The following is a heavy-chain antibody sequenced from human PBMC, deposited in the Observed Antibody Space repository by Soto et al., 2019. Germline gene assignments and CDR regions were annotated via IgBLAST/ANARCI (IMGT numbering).Heavy chain of an antibody. CDR2: IIPILGIA. V-gene: IGHV1-69*02. CDR3: ARGPGYCSSTSCADDY. CDR1: GGTFSSYT. Sequence: QVQLVQSGAEVKKPGSSVKVSCKASGGTFSSYTIGWVRQAPGQGLEWMGRIIPILGIANYAQKFQGRVTITADKSTSTAYMELSSLRSEDTAVYYCARGPGYCSSTSCADDYWGQGTLVTVSS. J-gene: IGHJ4*02. D-gene: IGHD2-2*01.